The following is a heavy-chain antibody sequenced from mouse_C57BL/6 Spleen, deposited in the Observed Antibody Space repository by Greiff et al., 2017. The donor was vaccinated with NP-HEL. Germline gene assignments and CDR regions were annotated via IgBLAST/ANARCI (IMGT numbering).Heavy chain of an antibody. CDR3: ARTPFAY. CDR1: CYAFSSYW. J-gene: IGHJ3*01. CDR2: IYPGDGDT. V-gene: IGHV1-80*01. Sequence: LQQSVAALVQPGASVQLSCKASCYAFSSYWLNWVTQRPGKGLEWIGQIYPGDGDTNYNGKFKGKATLTVDKSSSTAYMQLSSLTSEDSAVYFCARTPFAYWGQGTLVTVSA.